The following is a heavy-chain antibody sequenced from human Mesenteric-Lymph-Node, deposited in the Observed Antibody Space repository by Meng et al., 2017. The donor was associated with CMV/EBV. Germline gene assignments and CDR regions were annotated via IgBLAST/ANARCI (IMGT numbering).Heavy chain of an antibody. D-gene: IGHD3-16*02. CDR3: ARSPYDYVWGSYRYPHRLGASDI. CDR2: INPNSGGT. V-gene: IGHV1-2*02. CDR1: GYTFTGYY. J-gene: IGHJ3*02. Sequence: ASVKVSCKASGYTFTGYYMHWVRQAPGQGLEWMGWINPNSGGTNYAQKFQGRVTMTRDTSISTAYMELSRLRSDDTAVYYCARSPYDYVWGSYRYPHRLGASDIWGQGTMVTVSS.